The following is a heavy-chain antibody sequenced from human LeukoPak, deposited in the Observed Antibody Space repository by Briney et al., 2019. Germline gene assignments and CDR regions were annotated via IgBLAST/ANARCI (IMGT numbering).Heavy chain of an antibody. CDR3: AKLPGRAADY. V-gene: IGHV3-23*01. CDR2: ISDSGGGT. Sequence: GGSLRLSCAASGFTFSTYNMNWVRQAPGKGLEWVSGISDSGGGTYYADSVKGRFTISRDNSKNTLYLQMNSLRAEDTAVYYCAKLPGRAADYWGQGTLVTVSS. J-gene: IGHJ4*02. CDR1: GFTFSTYN.